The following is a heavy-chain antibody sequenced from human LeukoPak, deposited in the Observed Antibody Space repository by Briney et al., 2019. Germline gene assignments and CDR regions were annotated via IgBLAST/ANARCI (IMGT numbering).Heavy chain of an antibody. D-gene: IGHD4-17*01. CDR1: GFTFSSYA. J-gene: IGHJ4*02. V-gene: IGHV3-23*01. CDR3: ARNRGDPSYFDY. Sequence: GSLRLSCAASGFTFSSYAMSWVRQAPGKGLEWVSAISGSGGSTYYADSVKGRFTISRNNPKNSLYLQMNSLRAEDTAVYYCARNRGDPSYFDYWGQGTLVTVSS. CDR2: ISGSGGST.